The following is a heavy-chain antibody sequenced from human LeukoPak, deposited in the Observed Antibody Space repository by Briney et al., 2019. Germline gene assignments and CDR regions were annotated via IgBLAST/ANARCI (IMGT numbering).Heavy chain of an antibody. J-gene: IGHJ4*02. Sequence: GGSLRLSCAASGFSISNDLMSGVRQAPGKGREWVGRVKSRSAGETTDYAAPVKGRFTISRDDSKNTLYLQMNSLKTEDTAVYYCTLIQGWGSGSYYRDFWGQGTLVTVSS. D-gene: IGHD3-10*01. CDR2: VKSRSAGETT. V-gene: IGHV3-15*01. CDR3: TLIQGWGSGSYYRDF. CDR1: GFSISNDL.